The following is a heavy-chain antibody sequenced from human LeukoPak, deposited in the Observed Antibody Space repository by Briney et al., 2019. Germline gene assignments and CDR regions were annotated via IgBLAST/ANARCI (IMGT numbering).Heavy chain of an antibody. Sequence: GGSLRLSCAASGFTFSSYEMNWVRQAPGKGLGWVSYISSSGTTIYDADSVKGRFTISRDNAKNSLYLQMNTLRAEDTGVYYCARGGNWFDPWGQGTLVTVSS. CDR3: ARGGNWFDP. J-gene: IGHJ5*02. V-gene: IGHV3-48*03. CDR1: GFTFSSYE. CDR2: ISSSGTTI.